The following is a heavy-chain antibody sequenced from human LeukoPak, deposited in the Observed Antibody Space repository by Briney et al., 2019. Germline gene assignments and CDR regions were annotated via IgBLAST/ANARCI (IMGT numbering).Heavy chain of an antibody. V-gene: IGHV1-24*01. Sequence: RASVKVSCKVSGYTLTELSMHWVRQAPGKGLEWMGGFDPEDGETIYAQKFQGRVTMTEDTSTDTAYMALGSLRSEDTAVYYWATGKRYFDWGYDYWGQGTLVTVSS. CDR2: FDPEDGET. CDR3: ATGKRYFDWGYDY. D-gene: IGHD3-9*01. J-gene: IGHJ4*02. CDR1: GYTLTELS.